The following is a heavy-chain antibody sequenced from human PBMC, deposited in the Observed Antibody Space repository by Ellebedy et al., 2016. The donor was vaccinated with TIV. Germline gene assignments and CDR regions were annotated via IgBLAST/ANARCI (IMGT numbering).Heavy chain of an antibody. CDR1: GYTFTSYD. CDR3: ASHENLEYCSSTSCHHYGPFDY. CDR2: MNPNSGNT. Sequence: AASVKVSCKASGYTFTSYDISWVRQATGQGLEWMGWMNPNSGNTGYAQKFQGRVTMTRNTSISTAHMELSSLRSEDTAVYYCASHENLEYCSSTSCHHYGPFDYWGQGTLVTVSS. D-gene: IGHD2-2*01. J-gene: IGHJ4*02. V-gene: IGHV1-8*01.